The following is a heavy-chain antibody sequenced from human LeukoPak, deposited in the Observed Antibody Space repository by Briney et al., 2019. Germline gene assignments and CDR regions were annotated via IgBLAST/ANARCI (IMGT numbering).Heavy chain of an antibody. CDR3: ATGPLWFGGDGKD. V-gene: IGHV1-24*01. Sequence: ASVNVSCKFSGYTLTELSMHWARQAPGKGLEWMGGFDPEDGETIYAQKFQGRVTMTEDTSTDTAYMELSSLRSEDTAVYYCATGPLWFGGDGKDWGQGTLVTVSS. CDR2: FDPEDGET. CDR1: GYTLTELS. J-gene: IGHJ4*02. D-gene: IGHD3-10*01.